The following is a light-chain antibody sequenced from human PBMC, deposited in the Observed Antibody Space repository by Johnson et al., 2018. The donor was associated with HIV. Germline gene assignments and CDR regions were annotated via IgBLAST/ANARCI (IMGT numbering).Light chain of an antibody. V-gene: IGLV1-51*01. CDR2: DNN. Sequence: QSVLTQPPSVSAAPGQKVTISCSGSGSNIGNNYVSWYQQLPGTAPKLIIYDNNKRPSRIPDRFSGSKSGTSATLGITGLQTGDEADYYCGTWDTSLSARYVFGSGTKVTVL. CDR3: GTWDTSLSARYV. CDR1: GSNIGNNY. J-gene: IGLJ1*01.